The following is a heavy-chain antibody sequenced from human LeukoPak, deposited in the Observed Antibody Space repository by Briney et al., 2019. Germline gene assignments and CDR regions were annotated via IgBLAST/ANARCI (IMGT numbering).Heavy chain of an antibody. Sequence: SETLSLTCTVSGGSISSSSYYWGWIRQPPGKGLEWIGSIYYSGSTYYNPSLKSRVTISVDTSKNQFSLKLSSVTAADTAVYYCASHSRYCSSTSCPRPEFDPWGQGTLVTVSS. CDR2: IYYSGST. V-gene: IGHV4-39*01. CDR3: ASHSRYCSSTSCPRPEFDP. J-gene: IGHJ5*02. D-gene: IGHD2-2*01. CDR1: GGSISSSSYY.